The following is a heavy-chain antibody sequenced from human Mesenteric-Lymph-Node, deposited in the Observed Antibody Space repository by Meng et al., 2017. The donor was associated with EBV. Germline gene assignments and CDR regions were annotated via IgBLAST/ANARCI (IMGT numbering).Heavy chain of an antibody. CDR3: AGHVGRGGDY. CDR2: INHSGNT. Sequence: QVKLQQWGAGLLKPSETLSPTCAVYGGSFSDYYWSWIRQPPGKGLEWIGEINHSGNTHNNPSLKSRVSMSVDTSKNQFSLKLDSVTAADTAMYYCAGHVGRGGDYWDQGALVTVSS. J-gene: IGHJ4*02. D-gene: IGHD3-10*01. V-gene: IGHV4-34*01. CDR1: GGSFSDYY.